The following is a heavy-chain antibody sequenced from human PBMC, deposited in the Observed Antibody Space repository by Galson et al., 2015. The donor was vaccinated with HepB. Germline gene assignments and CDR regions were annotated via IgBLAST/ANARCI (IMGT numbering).Heavy chain of an antibody. V-gene: IGHV1-46*04. CDR2: INPTNGIT. Sequence: SVKVSCKASGYTFTSYYFHWVRQAPGQGPEWMGVINPTNGITTYAQKLQGGVTMTRDTSKNTIYMELSSLKSDDTAVYYCAREGAPASWFLYWGQGTLVTVSS. D-gene: IGHD2-2*01. J-gene: IGHJ4*02. CDR3: AREGAPASWFLY. CDR1: GYTFTSYY.